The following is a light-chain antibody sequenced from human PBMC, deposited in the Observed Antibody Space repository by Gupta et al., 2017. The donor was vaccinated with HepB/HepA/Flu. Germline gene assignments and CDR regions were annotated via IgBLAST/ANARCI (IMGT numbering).Light chain of an antibody. Sequence: EIVLTQSPATLSLSPGERATPSCGASESARSRYLAWYQQKPGQAPRLLMYDASKRATGIPDRFSGSGSGTDFTLTISRLEPEDFAVYYCQHYGSSPLTFGGGTKVEIK. CDR1: ESARSRY. CDR3: QHYGSSPLT. CDR2: DAS. J-gene: IGKJ4*01. V-gene: IGKV3D-20*01.